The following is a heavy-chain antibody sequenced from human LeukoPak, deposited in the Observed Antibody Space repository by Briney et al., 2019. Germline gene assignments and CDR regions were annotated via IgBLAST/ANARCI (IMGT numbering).Heavy chain of an antibody. CDR2: IYYSGST. CDR1: GGSISSSSYY. J-gene: IGHJ4*02. CDR3: ARHESDFWSGYPYYFDY. V-gene: IGHV4-39*01. D-gene: IGHD3-3*01. Sequence: SETLSLTCTVSGGSISSSSYYWGWIRQPPGKGLEWIGSIYYSGSTYYNPSLKSRVTISVDTSKNQFSLKLSSVTAADTAVYYCARHESDFWSGYPYYFDYWGQGTLVTVSS.